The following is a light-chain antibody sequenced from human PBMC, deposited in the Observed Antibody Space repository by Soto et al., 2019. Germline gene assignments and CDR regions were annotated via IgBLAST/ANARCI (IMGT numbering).Light chain of an antibody. Sequence: DIQMTQSPSSLSASVGDRVTITCRASQGIDRWLAWYQQKPGKAPKVLIYAASSLRSGVPSRFSGSGSGTDFSLTINSLQPEDFATYDCKQSKSFPRTCGGGTKVDIK. CDR1: QGIDRW. CDR2: AAS. CDR3: KQSKSFPRT. J-gene: IGKJ4*02. V-gene: IGKV1-12*01.